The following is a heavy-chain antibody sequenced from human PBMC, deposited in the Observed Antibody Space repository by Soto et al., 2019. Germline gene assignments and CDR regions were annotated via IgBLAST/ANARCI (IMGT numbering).Heavy chain of an antibody. CDR2: IYYSGST. D-gene: IGHD2-2*01. CDR1: GGSISSGDYY. Sequence: QVQLQESGPGLVKPSQTLSLTCTVSGGSISSGDYYWSWIRQPPGKGLEWIGYIYYSGSTYYNPSLKSQVTISVDTSKNQFSLKLSSVTAADTAVYYCARGRVCSSTSCYYYGMDVWGQGTTVTVSS. J-gene: IGHJ6*02. V-gene: IGHV4-30-4*01. CDR3: ARGRVCSSTSCYYYGMDV.